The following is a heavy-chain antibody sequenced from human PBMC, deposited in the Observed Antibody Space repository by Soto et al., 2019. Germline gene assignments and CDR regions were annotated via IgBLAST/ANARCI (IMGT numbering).Heavy chain of an antibody. CDR2: IYYSGST. V-gene: IGHV4-59*01. J-gene: IGHJ2*01. CDR1: GGSISSYY. CDR3: ARVSAGYWYFDL. D-gene: IGHD6-19*01. Sequence: QVQLQESGPGLVKPSETLSLTCTVSGGSISSYYWSWIRQPPGKGLEWIGYIYYSGSTNYNPSLKSLVTISVDTSKNQFALKLSSVTAADTAVYYCARVSAGYWYFDLWGRGTLVTVSS.